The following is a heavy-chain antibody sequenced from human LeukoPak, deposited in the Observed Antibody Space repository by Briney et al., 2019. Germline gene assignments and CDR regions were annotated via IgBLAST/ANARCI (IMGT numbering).Heavy chain of an antibody. J-gene: IGHJ6*04. Sequence: SETLSLTCTVSGGSISSYYWSWIRQPPGKGLEWIGYIYYSGSTNYNPSLKSRVPISVDTSKNQFSLKLSSVTAADTAVYYCARGEWWYYGSGGGQNYYYYYGMDVWGKGTTVTVSS. CDR3: ARGEWWYYGSGGGQNYYYYYGMDV. CDR2: IYYSGST. CDR1: GGSISSYY. V-gene: IGHV4-59*01. D-gene: IGHD3-10*01.